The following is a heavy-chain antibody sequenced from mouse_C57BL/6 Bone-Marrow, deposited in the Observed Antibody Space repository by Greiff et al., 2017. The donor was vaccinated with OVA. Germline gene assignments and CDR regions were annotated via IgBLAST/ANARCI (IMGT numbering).Heavy chain of an antibody. J-gene: IGHJ4*01. V-gene: IGHV3-8*01. CDR1: GYSITSVY. CDR3: ARNDYYAMDY. Sequence: VQLKQSGPGLAKPSQTLSLTCSVTGYSITSVYWNWIRKFPGNKLEYMGYISYSGSTYYNPSLKSRISITRDTSKNQYYLQLNSVTTEDTATYYCARNDYYAMDYWGQGTSVTVSS. CDR2: ISYSGST.